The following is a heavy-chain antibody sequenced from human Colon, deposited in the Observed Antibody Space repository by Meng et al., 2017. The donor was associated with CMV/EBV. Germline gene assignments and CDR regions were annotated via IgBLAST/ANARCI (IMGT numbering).Heavy chain of an antibody. CDR2: ISSSGTTI. J-gene: IGHJ5*02. CDR1: GFNFSDHF. V-gene: IGHV3-11*01. Sequence: GESLKISCVASGFNFSDHFMTWIRQAPGKGLEWISYISSSGTTISYADSVKGRFTISRDNSKNTLYLQMNSLRAEDTAVYYCAREGYDSSGYWQYNWFDPWGQGTLVTVSS. D-gene: IGHD3-22*01. CDR3: AREGYDSSGYWQYNWFDP.